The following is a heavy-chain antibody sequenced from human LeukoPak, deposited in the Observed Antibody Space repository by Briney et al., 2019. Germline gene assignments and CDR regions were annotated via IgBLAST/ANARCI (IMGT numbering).Heavy chain of an antibody. CDR3: ARGDFGETNTAFDV. CDR1: VYTFTDYD. CDR2: INPNSATT. Sequence: ASVKVSFTTSVYTFTDYDVHWVRQAPGQGGEWMGWINPNSATTNYAQRLQGRVTFTRDTSLSVAYMELSSLTSEDAAVYFCARGDFGETNTAFDVWGQGTLVAVSS. J-gene: IGHJ3*01. V-gene: IGHV1-8*03. D-gene: IGHD4-17*01.